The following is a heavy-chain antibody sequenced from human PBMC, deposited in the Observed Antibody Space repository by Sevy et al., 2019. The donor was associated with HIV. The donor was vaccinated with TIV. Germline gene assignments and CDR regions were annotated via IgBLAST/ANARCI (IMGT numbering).Heavy chain of an antibody. D-gene: IGHD3-16*01. CDR1: GFTFSSFG. Sequence: GGSLRLSCAASGFTFSSFGLHWVRQAPGKGLEWVASISFDVDYVYYADSVKGRFTISRDNSKNIMYLQMNSLRVEDTALYDCAKDGGNAPQYYGMDVWGQGTTVTVSS. V-gene: IGHV3-30*18. CDR2: ISFDVDYV. CDR3: AKDGGNAPQYYGMDV. J-gene: IGHJ6*02.